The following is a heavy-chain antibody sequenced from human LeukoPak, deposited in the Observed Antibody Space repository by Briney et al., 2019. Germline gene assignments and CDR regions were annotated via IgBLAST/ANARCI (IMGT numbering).Heavy chain of an antibody. Sequence: GASVKVSCKASGYIFTSYGISWVRQAPGQGLEWMGWTSAYNGNTNSAQQFQGRFSMSTDTSTSTAYMELRSLGSDDTAVYFCARERGMVREVPSRPDYWGQGTLVTVSA. CDR3: ARERGMVREVPSRPDY. CDR2: TSAYNGNT. V-gene: IGHV1-18*04. J-gene: IGHJ4*02. CDR1: GYIFTSYG. D-gene: IGHD3-10*01.